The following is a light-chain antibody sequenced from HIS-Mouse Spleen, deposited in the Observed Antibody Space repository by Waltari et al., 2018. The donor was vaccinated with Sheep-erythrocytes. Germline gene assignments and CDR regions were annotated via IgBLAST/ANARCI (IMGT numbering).Light chain of an antibody. V-gene: IGKV1D-13*01. CDR2: DAS. Sequence: AIQFTQSPSSLSASVGDRVTITCRASQGISSALAWYQQKPGKAPKLLIYDASSLESGVTSRFSGSGSGTDFTLTISSLQPEDFATYYCQKFNNYPRTFGQGTKVEIK. CDR3: QKFNNYPRT. CDR1: QGISSA. J-gene: IGKJ1*01.